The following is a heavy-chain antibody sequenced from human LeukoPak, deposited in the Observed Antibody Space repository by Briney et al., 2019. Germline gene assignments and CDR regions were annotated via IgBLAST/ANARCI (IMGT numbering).Heavy chain of an antibody. CDR1: GFTFSSYG. CDR3: ARIRLGEISGWYIFDD. CDR2: IRKDAGKP. V-gene: IGHV3-30*02. J-gene: IGHJ4*02. D-gene: IGHD6-19*01. Sequence: GGSLRLSCAASGFTFSSYGFHWVRQAPGKGLEWMAFIRKDAGKPYYAESVKGRFSISRDISKNTLYLQMNSLRAEDTAVYYCARIRLGEISGWYIFDDWGQGTLVTVSS.